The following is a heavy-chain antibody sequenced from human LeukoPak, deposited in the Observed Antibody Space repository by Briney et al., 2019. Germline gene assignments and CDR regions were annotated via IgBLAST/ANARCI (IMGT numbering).Heavy chain of an antibody. CDR3: ASHSSGWRQTYFDF. CDR1: GYRFTSYY. D-gene: IGHD6-19*01. Sequence: GASVKVSCKALGYRFTSYYLHWVRQAPGQGLEWLGKINPSDGDRSYTQQFQGRVTMTRDTSTNTVFMELSSLRSDDTAVYYCASHSSGWRQTYFDFWGQGTLVTVSS. J-gene: IGHJ4*02. V-gene: IGHV1-46*01. CDR2: INPSDGDR.